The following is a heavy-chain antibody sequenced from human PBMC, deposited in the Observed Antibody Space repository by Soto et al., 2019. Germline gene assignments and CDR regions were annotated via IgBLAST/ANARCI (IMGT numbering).Heavy chain of an antibody. Sequence: EVQLLESGGGLVQPGGSLRLSCAASGFTFSSYAMSWVRQAPGKGLEWVSAISGSGGSTYYADSVKGRFTISRDNSKNTQYLQMNSLRAEDTAVYYCAKDFSRPKAFDYWGQGTLVTVSS. J-gene: IGHJ4*02. CDR1: GFTFSSYA. CDR3: AKDFSRPKAFDY. V-gene: IGHV3-23*01. CDR2: ISGSGGST.